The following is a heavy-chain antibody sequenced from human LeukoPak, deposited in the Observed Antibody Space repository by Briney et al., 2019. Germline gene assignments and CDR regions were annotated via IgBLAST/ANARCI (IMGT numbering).Heavy chain of an antibody. CDR2: INWDGGST. Sequence: GGSLRLSCAASGFIFDDYTMHWVRQAPGQGLEWVSLINWDGGSTYYADSVRGRFTISRDNSKNSLYLQMNSLRTEDTALYSCAKGNYYSFWSGYYDYWGQGTLVTVSS. CDR3: AKGNYYSFWSGYYDY. CDR1: GFIFDDYT. V-gene: IGHV3-43*01. J-gene: IGHJ4*02. D-gene: IGHD3-3*01.